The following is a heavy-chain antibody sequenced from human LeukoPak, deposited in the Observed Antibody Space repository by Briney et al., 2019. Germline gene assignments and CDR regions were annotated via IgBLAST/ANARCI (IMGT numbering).Heavy chain of an antibody. CDR1: RYSFTSYW. D-gene: IGHD2-2*01. V-gene: IGHV5-51*01. J-gene: IGHJ4*02. CDR3: ARQAYGTSDRFDY. CDR2: IYPGDSDT. Sequence: GESLKISCKGSRYSFTSYWIGWVRQMPGKGLEWMEIIYPGDSDTRYSPSFQGQVTISADKSISTAYLQWSSLKASDTAMYYCARQAYGTSDRFDYWGQGTLVTVSS.